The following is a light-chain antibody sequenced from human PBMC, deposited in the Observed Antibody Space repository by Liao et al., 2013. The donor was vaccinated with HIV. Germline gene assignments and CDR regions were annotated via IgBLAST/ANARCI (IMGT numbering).Light chain of an antibody. V-gene: IGLV3-1*01. CDR2: QDS. J-gene: IGLJ1*01. Sequence: SYELTQPPSVSVSPGQTANIPCSGDKLGDNYVCWYQQKPGQSPVLVIYQDSRRPSGIPERFSGSNSGNTATLTINRVEAGDEADYYCQVWDSTPDQRIYVFGPGTKVTVL. CDR1: KLGDNY. CDR3: QVWDSTPDQRIYV.